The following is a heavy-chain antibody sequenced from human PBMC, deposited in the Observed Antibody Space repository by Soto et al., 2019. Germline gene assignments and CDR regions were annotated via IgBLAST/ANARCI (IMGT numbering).Heavy chain of an antibody. J-gene: IGHJ4*02. CDR2: IHQDGGEK. D-gene: IGHD1-26*01. Sequence: GGSLRLSCAASGFTFTYYLMTWVRLFPGKGLEWVANIHQDGGEKYYVDSVKGRFTISRDNAKNSLYLQMNSLTFEDTAVYYCARELTVGATKDYWGQGTLVTVSS. CDR3: ARELTVGATKDY. V-gene: IGHV3-7*03. CDR1: GFTFTYYL.